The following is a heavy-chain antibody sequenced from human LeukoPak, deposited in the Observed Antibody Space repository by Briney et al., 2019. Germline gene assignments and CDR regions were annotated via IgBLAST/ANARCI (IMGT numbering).Heavy chain of an antibody. Sequence: GGSLRLSCVASGFTFSSYWMSWVRQAPGKGLEWVANIKQDGSEKYYVDSVKGRFTISRDNAKNSLYLQMNSLRAEDTAVYYCARDTAMALRYYYYYMDVWGKGTTVTVSS. V-gene: IGHV3-7*01. CDR1: GFTFSSYW. CDR2: IKQDGSEK. J-gene: IGHJ6*03. D-gene: IGHD5-18*01. CDR3: ARDTAMALRYYYYYMDV.